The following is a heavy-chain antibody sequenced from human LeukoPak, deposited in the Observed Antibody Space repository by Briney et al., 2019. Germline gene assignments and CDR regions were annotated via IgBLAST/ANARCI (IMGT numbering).Heavy chain of an antibody. CDR2: IIPIFGTA. CDR3: ARAELLWFGELKYNWFDP. J-gene: IGHJ5*02. D-gene: IGHD3-10*01. V-gene: IGHV1-69*06. Sequence: GASVKLSCKASGGTLSSYAISWVRQAPGQGLEWRGGIIPIFGTANYAQKFQGRVTITADKSTSTAYMELSSLRSEDTAVYYCARAELLWFGELKYNWFDPWGQGTLITVSS. CDR1: GGTLSSYA.